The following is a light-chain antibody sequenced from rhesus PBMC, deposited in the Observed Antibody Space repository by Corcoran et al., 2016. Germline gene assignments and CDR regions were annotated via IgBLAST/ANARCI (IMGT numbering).Light chain of an antibody. CDR2: SAS. CDR3: QQYNNSPPT. V-gene: IGKV1-66*01. J-gene: IGKJ4*01. Sequence: DIQMTQSPSSLSASVGDRVTITCRASQGINNYLSWYQQKPGKAPKPLIYSASSFETRVPSRFSGSRSGKDYTLTIRSLQPEDIAAYYCQQYNNSPPTFGGGTKVEIK. CDR1: QGINNY.